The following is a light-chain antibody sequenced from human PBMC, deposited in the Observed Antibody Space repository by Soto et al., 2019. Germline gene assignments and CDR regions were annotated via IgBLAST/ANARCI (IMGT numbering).Light chain of an antibody. CDR3: QHYNYWPYT. CDR1: QNFGSSY. CDR2: DAS. J-gene: IGKJ2*01. Sequence: EVVMTQPPATLSVSPWERATVSCRASQNFGSSYLAWYQQKPGQAPRLLIYDASTRATGVPARFSGSGSGTDFTLTISSLQSEDFAVYYCQHYNYWPYTFGQGTKVDIK. V-gene: IGKV3-15*01.